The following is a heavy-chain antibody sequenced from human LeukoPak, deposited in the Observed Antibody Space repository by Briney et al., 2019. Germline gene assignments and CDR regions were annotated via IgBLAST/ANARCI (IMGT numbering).Heavy chain of an antibody. CDR2: IHPVDSDT. J-gene: IGHJ4*02. V-gene: IGHV5-51*01. D-gene: IGHD2-2*01. Sequence: GESLKISCKGSGYSFNTYWVAWVRQMPGKGLEWMGIIHPVDSDTRYSPSFQGQVTISADKSISTAYLQWSSLKASDTAMYYCARGKYQLLSFDYWGQGTLVTVSS. CDR1: GYSFNTYW. CDR3: ARGKYQLLSFDY.